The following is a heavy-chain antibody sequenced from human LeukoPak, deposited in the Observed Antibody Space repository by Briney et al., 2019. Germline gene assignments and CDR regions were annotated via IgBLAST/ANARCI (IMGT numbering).Heavy chain of an antibody. CDR3: AREILYDSSGYYYA. CDR1: GFTVSSNY. J-gene: IGHJ4*02. CDR2: IYSGGST. V-gene: IGHV3-53*01. Sequence: GGSLRLSCGASGFTVSSNYMSWVRQAPGKGLEWVSVIYSGGSTYYADSVKGRFTISRDNSKNTLYLQMNSLRAEDTAVYYCAREILYDSSGYYYAWGQGTLVTVSS. D-gene: IGHD3-22*01.